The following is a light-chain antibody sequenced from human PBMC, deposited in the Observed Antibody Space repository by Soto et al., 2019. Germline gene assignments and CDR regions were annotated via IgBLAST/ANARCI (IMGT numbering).Light chain of an antibody. CDR3: QQYGSSPQT. Sequence: EIVLTQSPATLSLSPGERATLSCRASQSVSSSYVAWYQQKPGQAPRLLIYGASSRATGIPDRFSGSGSGTDFTLTISRLEPEDFAVYYCQQYGSSPQTFGEGTKLEIK. V-gene: IGKV3-20*01. CDR2: GAS. CDR1: QSVSSSY. J-gene: IGKJ2*01.